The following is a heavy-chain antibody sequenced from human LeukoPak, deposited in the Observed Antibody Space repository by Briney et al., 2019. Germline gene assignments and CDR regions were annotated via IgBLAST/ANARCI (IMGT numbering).Heavy chain of an antibody. Sequence: SETLSLTCAVYGGSFSGYYWSWIRQPPGKGLEWIGEINHSGSTNYNPSLKSRVTISVDASKSQFSLKLSSVTAADTAVYYCARSSSHSRYFDYWGQGTLVTVSS. D-gene: IGHD6-6*01. CDR3: ARSSSHSRYFDY. CDR1: GGSFSGYY. CDR2: INHSGST. V-gene: IGHV4-34*01. J-gene: IGHJ4*02.